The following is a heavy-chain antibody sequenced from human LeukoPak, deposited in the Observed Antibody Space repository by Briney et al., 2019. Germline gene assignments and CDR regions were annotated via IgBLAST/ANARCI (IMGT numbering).Heavy chain of an antibody. V-gene: IGHV4-31*03. J-gene: IGHJ6*02. Sequence: SETLPLTCTVSGGSISSGGYYWSWIRQHPGKGLEWIGYIYYSGSTYYNPSLKSRVTISVDTSKNQFSLKLSSVTAADTAVYYCARACGGGSCYYYYGIDVWGQGTTVTVSS. D-gene: IGHD2-15*01. CDR2: IYYSGST. CDR3: ARACGGGSCYYYYGIDV. CDR1: GGSISSGGYY.